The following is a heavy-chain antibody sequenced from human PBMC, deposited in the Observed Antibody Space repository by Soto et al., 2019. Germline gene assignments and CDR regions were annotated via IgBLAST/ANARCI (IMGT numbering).Heavy chain of an antibody. CDR1: GFTFSSYG. Sequence: PGGSLRLSCAASGFTFSSYGMHWVRQAPGKGLEWVAVISYDGSNKYYADSVKGRFTISRDNSKNTLCLQMNSLRAEDTAVYYCAKSEISDFWSGYYPFDYWGQGT. J-gene: IGHJ4*02. CDR3: AKSEISDFWSGYYPFDY. D-gene: IGHD3-3*01. CDR2: ISYDGSNK. V-gene: IGHV3-30*18.